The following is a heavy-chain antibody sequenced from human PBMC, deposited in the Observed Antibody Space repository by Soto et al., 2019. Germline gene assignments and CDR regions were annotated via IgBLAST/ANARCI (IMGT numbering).Heavy chain of an antibody. V-gene: IGHV1-2*04. CDR1: GYTFTGYY. D-gene: IGHD6-25*01. J-gene: IGHJ4*02. Sequence: ASVKVSCKASGYTFTGYYMHWVRQAPGQGLEWMGWINPNSGGTNYAQKFQGWVTMTRDTSISTAYMELSRLRSDDTAVYYCARGLAAAWTIYDYWGQGTLVTVSS. CDR2: INPNSGGT. CDR3: ARGLAAAWTIYDY.